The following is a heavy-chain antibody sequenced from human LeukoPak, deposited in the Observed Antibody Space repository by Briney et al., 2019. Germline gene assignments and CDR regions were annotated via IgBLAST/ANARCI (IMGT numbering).Heavy chain of an antibody. J-gene: IGHJ4*02. D-gene: IGHD3-3*01. CDR1: GGSFSGYY. Sequence: SETLSLTCAVYGGSFSGYYWSWIRQPPGKGLEWIGEINHSGSTNYNPSLKSRVTISVDTSKSQFSLKLSSVTAADTAVYYCARGPYDFWSGYYTGNGYFDYWGQGTLVTVSS. CDR2: INHSGST. V-gene: IGHV4-34*01. CDR3: ARGPYDFWSGYYTGNGYFDY.